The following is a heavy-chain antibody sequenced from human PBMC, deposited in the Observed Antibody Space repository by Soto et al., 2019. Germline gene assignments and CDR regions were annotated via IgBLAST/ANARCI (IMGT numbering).Heavy chain of an antibody. CDR1: GFTFSSYA. D-gene: IGHD6-19*01. J-gene: IGHJ2*01. V-gene: IGHV3-23*01. Sequence: GGSLRLSCAASGFTFSSYAMSWVRQAPGKGLEWVSAISGSGGSTYYADSVKGRFTISRDNSKNTLYLQMNSLRAEDTAVYYCAKDGQKQWLAYWYFDLWGRGTLVTVSS. CDR2: ISGSGGST. CDR3: AKDGQKQWLAYWYFDL.